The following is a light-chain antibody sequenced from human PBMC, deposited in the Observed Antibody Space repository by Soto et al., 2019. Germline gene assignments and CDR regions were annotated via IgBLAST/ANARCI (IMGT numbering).Light chain of an antibody. Sequence: DIQMTQSPSTLSASVGDRVIITCRASQTINRWLAWYQQKPGEVPKLLIYKASVLESGVPSRFSGSGSGTEFTLTISRLQPEDVATYYCQHWSFGQGTKVDIK. CDR3: QHWS. J-gene: IGKJ1*01. CDR2: KAS. CDR1: QTINRW. V-gene: IGKV1-5*03.